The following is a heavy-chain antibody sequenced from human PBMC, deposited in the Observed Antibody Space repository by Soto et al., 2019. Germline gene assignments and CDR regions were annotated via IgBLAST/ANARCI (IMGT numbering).Heavy chain of an antibody. J-gene: IGHJ3*02. V-gene: IGHV5-10-1*01. CDR3: AFPAIEVNGTMGPFGI. D-gene: IGHD6-19*01. CDR2: IDASDSYA. CDR1: GYTFTSYL. Sequence: GESLKISCNGSGYTFTSYLINWVRQMPGQGLELVGRIDASDSYANYIPSFRGHVTISADNSISTTCMQWSPLKASDTAMSYWAFPAIEVNGTMGPFGIGGQGTMVTVSS.